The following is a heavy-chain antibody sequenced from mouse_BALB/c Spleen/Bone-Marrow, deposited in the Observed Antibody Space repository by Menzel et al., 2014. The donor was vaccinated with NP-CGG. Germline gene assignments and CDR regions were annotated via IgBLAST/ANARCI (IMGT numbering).Heavy chain of an antibody. CDR2: IYPGSGST. V-gene: IGHV1S22*01. CDR1: GYTFTSYW. D-gene: IGHD1-1*01. CDR3: TRSPITTVVAETMDY. Sequence: GSELVRPGASVKLSCKASGYTFTSYWMHWVKQRPGQGLEWIGNIYPGSGSTNYDEKFRNKATLTVDTSSSTAYMQLSSLTSEDSAVYYCTRSPITTVVAETMDYWGQGTSVTVSS. J-gene: IGHJ4*01.